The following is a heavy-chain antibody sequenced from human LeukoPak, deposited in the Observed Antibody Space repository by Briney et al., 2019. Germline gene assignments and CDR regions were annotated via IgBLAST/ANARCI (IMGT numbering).Heavy chain of an antibody. D-gene: IGHD3-16*01. CDR2: IYGTGST. CDR1: GYSLGKNYY. V-gene: IGHV4-38-2*01. CDR3: ARYDSRGSASTRFDY. Sequence: SETLSLTCAVSGYSLGKNYYWGWIRQPPGKGLEWIGRIYGTGSTSYNPSLMNRVTMPVDTSKNHFSLKLTSVTAADTAVYYCARYDSRGSASTRFDYWGQGILVTISS. J-gene: IGHJ4*02.